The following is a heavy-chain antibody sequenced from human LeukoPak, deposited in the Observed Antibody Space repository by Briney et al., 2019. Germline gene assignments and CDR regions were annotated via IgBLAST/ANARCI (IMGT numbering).Heavy chain of an antibody. CDR1: GFTFSSYW. CDR2: IKQDGSEK. Sequence: PGGSLRLSCAASGFTFSSYWMSWVRQAPGKGLEWVANIKQDGSEKYYVDSVKGRFTISRDNAKNSLYLQMNSLRAEDTAVYYCARGGVTMRDYYYGMDVWGQGTTVTVSS. CDR3: ARGGVTMRDYYYGMDV. D-gene: IGHD3-3*01. J-gene: IGHJ6*02. V-gene: IGHV3-7*03.